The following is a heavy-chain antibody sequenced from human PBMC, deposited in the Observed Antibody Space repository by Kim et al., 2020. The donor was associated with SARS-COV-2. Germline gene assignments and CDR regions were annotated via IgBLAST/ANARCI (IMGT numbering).Heavy chain of an antibody. J-gene: IGHJ4*02. CDR2: ISAYNGNT. V-gene: IGHV1-18*04. D-gene: IGHD6-13*01. CDR1: GYTFTSYG. CDR3: ARLWIPGIAAAHGY. Sequence: ASVKVSCKASGYTFTSYGISWVRQAPGQGLEWMGWISAYNGNTNYAQKLQGRVTMTTDTSTSTAYMELRSLRSDDTAVYYCARLWIPGIAAAHGYWGQGTLVTVSS.